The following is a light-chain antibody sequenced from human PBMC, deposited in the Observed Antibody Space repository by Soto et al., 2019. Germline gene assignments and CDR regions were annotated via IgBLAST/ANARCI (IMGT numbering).Light chain of an antibody. J-gene: IGLJ2*01. V-gene: IGLV2-8*01. CDR1: SSDVGGYNY. CDR2: EVY. Sequence: QSVLTQPPSASGSPGQSVTISCTGTSSDVGGYNYVSWYQHHPDKAPKLIIYEVYKRPSGVPDRFSGSKSGNTASLTVSGLRAVDEAEYYCSSYAASDSLVVFRGATNLAVL. CDR3: SSYAASDSLVV.